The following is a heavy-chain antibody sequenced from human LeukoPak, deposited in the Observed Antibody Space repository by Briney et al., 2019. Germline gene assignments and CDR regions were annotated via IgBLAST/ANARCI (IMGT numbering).Heavy chain of an antibody. Sequence: PGGSLRLSCAASGFTFSSYYMTWVRQAPGKGLEWVATIKDDGSEDYYLDSVKGRFTISRDNAKSSMWLQMSSLRAEDTAVYYCGRDQTPFYRGQGSLVTVSS. D-gene: IGHD2-15*01. CDR3: GRDQTPFY. CDR1: GFTFSSYY. V-gene: IGHV3-7*01. CDR2: IKDDGSED. J-gene: IGHJ4*02.